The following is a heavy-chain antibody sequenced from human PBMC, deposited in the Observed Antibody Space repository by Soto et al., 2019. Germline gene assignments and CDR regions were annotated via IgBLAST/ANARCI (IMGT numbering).Heavy chain of an antibody. V-gene: IGHV1-69*06. J-gene: IGHJ5*02. CDR2: IIPIFGTA. D-gene: IGHD3-22*01. CDR1: GGTFSSYA. CDR3: ARETRYYDSSGYHS. Sequence: SVKVSCKASGGTFSSYAISWVRQAPGQGLEWMGGIIPIFGTANYAQKFQGRVTITADKSTSTAYMELSSLRSEDTAVYYCARETRYYDSSGYHSWGQGTLVTVSS.